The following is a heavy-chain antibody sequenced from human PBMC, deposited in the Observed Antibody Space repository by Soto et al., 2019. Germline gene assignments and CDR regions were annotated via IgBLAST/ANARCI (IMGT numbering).Heavy chain of an antibody. CDR3: ARNGAWNGYYTSFDN. J-gene: IGHJ4*02. CDR1: GGSISSGDSY. CDR2: VYYTGTT. D-gene: IGHD3-3*01. V-gene: IGHV4-30-4*01. Sequence: SETLSLTCTVSGGSISSGDSYWNWIRQAPGKGLEWIGHVYYTGTTYYNPSLKRRLTISVDTSKSQFSLKLSSVTAADTAVYYCARNGAWNGYYTSFDNWGQGTLVTVYS.